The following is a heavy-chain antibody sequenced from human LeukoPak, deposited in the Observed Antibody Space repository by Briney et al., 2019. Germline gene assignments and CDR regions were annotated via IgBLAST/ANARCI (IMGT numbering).Heavy chain of an antibody. CDR3: AKGVSIAAAAHYYYYGMDV. Sequence: GGSLRLSCAASGFTFDDYAMHWVRRAPGKGLEWVSGISWNSGSIGYADSVKGRFTISRDNAKNSLYLQMNSLRAEDTALYYCAKGVSIAAAAHYYYYGMDVWGQGTTVTVSS. J-gene: IGHJ6*02. D-gene: IGHD6-13*01. V-gene: IGHV3-9*01. CDR2: ISWNSGSI. CDR1: GFTFDDYA.